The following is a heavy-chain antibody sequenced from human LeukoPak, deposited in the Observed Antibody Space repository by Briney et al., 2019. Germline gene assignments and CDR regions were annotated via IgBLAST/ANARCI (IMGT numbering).Heavy chain of an antibody. CDR2: IRHDESNK. V-gene: IGHV3-30*02. J-gene: IGHJ4*02. Sequence: GGSLRLSCATSGFVFSKNGMHWVRQAPGKGLEWVAFIRHDESNKYYADSVKGRFTISRDNSKNTLFLQMNSLRPDDTAVYYCARDRGRPTNYFDYWGQGTLVTVSS. D-gene: IGHD3-16*01. CDR1: GFVFSKNG. CDR3: ARDRGRPTNYFDY.